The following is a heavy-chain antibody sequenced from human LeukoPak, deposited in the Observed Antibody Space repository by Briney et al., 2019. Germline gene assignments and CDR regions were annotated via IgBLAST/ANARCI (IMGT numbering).Heavy chain of an antibody. CDR2: ISSSSRYI. D-gene: IGHD6-13*01. J-gene: IGHJ4*02. Sequence: PGGSLGLSCAASGFTFSSYSMTWVRQAPGKGLEWVSSISSSSRYIYYADSMKGRFTISRDNAKNSLFLQMNSLRAEDTAVYYCARVAEAAAFDYWGQGTLVTVSS. V-gene: IGHV3-21*01. CDR3: ARVAEAAAFDY. CDR1: GFTFSSYS.